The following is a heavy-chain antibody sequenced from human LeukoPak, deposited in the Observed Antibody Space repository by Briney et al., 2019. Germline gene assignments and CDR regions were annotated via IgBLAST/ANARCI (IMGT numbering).Heavy chain of an antibody. CDR2: IRSKAYGGTT. CDR3: TRDARRGSYHDYFDY. J-gene: IGHJ4*02. V-gene: IGHV3-49*04. Sequence: GGSLRLSCAASGFTFSSYAMSWVRQAPGKGLEWVGFIRSKAYGGTTEYAASVKGRFTISRDDSKSIAYLQMNSLKTEDTAVYYCTRDARRGSYHDYFDYWGQGTLVTVSS. CDR1: GFTFSSYA. D-gene: IGHD1-26*01.